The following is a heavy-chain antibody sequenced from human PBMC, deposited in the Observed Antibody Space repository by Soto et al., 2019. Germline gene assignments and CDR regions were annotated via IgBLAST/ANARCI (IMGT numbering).Heavy chain of an antibody. D-gene: IGHD5-12*01. CDR3: AREDLVAANFDY. CDR1: GGSISSGGYY. CDR2: IYYSGST. J-gene: IGHJ4*02. Sequence: QVQLQESGPGLVKPSQTLSLTCTVSGGSISSGGYYWSWIRQHPGKGLEWIGYIYYSGSTYCNPSLKSRXXIXVXXSKNQFSLQLSSVPAADTAVYYCAREDLVAANFDYWGEGTLVTVSS. V-gene: IGHV4-31*03.